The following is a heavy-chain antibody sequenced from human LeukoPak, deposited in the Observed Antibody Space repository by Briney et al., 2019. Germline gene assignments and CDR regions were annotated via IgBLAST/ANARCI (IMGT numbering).Heavy chain of an antibody. J-gene: IGHJ6*02. V-gene: IGHV4-4*07. CDR1: GGSISSYY. D-gene: IGHD3-10*01. CDR2: IYTSGST. Sequence: SETLSLTCTVSGGSISSYYWSWIRQPAGKGLEWIGRIYTSGSTNYNPSLKSRVTMSVDTSKNQFSLKLSSVTAADTAVYYCARDGSRSYLNYYYYGMDVWGQGTTVTVSS. CDR3: ARDGSRSYLNYYYYGMDV.